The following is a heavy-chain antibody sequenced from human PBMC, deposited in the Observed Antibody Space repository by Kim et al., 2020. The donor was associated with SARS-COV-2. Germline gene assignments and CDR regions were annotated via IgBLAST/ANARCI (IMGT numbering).Heavy chain of an antibody. D-gene: IGHD3-22*01. J-gene: IGHJ4*02. CDR1: GYTLTHHY. CDR2: INPDGGGT. V-gene: IGHV1-2*02. Sequence: SVKVSCKASGYTLTHHYVHWVRRAPGQGLEWLGWINPDGGGTHYAQKFQGRVTMTRDTSINTVYMELSSLTSDDSAVYYCVRDGNPVVILYYFDDWGQG. CDR3: VRDGNPVVILYYFDD.